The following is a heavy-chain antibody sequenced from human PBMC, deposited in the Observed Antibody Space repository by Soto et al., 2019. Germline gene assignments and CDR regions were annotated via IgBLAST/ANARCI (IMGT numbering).Heavy chain of an antibody. Sequence: GGSLRLSCAASGFTFSSYAMHWVRQAPGKGLEWVSAISGSGGSTYYADSVKGRFTISRDNSKNTLYLQMNSLRAEDTAVYYCAKDHGTIFGVVTSTGYFDYWGQGTLVTVSS. CDR2: ISGSGGST. V-gene: IGHV3-23*01. CDR1: GFTFSSYA. CDR3: AKDHGTIFGVVTSTGYFDY. D-gene: IGHD3-3*01. J-gene: IGHJ4*02.